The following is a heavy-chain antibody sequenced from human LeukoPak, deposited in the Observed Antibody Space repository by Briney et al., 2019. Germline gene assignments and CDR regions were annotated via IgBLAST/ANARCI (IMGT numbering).Heavy chain of an antibody. J-gene: IGHJ4*02. CDR3: ARRDPLDY. CDR2: ISSDSGTI. CDR1: GFTFSAYH. Sequence: GGSLRLSCAASGFTFSAYHMNWVRQAPGKGLEWISFISSDSGTIYYADSVKGRFTISRNNAANSLYLQMNNLRDEDTAVYYCARRDPLDYWGQGTMVTVSS. V-gene: IGHV3-48*02.